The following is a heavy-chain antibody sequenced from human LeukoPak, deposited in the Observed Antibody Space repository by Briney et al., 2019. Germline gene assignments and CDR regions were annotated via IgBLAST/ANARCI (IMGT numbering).Heavy chain of an antibody. D-gene: IGHD2-2*02. Sequence: GGSLRLSCSASGFAFSTYAMHWVRQAPGKGLEWVAVISYDGSYKDYGDPVKGRFTLSRDNSKSTVFLEMSSLRAEDTAVYHCARARLQGEVRYPRFDSWGQGTLVTVSS. J-gene: IGHJ4*02. CDR2: ISYDGSYK. CDR3: ARARLQGEVRYPRFDS. CDR1: GFAFSTYA. V-gene: IGHV3-30*03.